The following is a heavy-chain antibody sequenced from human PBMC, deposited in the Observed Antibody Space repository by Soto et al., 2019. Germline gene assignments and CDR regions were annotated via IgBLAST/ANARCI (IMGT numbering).Heavy chain of an antibody. V-gene: IGHV4-39*01. Sequence: SETLSLTCSVSGGSISSRTFWWAWIRQPPGKGLEWIGDMYYSGSSYSSPSLKCRVTLSVDTSKNQLSLKLNSVTAADTAVYYCARHPRDDYNYGGSGIFDYWGQGTLVTVSS. CDR1: GGSISSRTFW. CDR2: MYYSGSS. J-gene: IGHJ4*02. CDR3: ARHPRDDYNYGGSGIFDY. D-gene: IGHD4-4*01.